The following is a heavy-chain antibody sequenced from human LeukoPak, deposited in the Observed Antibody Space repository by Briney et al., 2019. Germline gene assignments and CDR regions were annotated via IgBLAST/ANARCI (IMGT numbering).Heavy chain of an antibody. V-gene: IGHV1-8*01. Sequence: ASVTVSCTASGYTFTSYDINWVRQATGQGLEWMGWMNPNSGNTGYAQKFQGRVTMTRNTSISTAYMELSSLRSEDTAVYYCAGGDYYDSSGYYQRTLVYWGQGTLVTVSS. CDR2: MNPNSGNT. D-gene: IGHD3-22*01. CDR1: GYTFTSYD. J-gene: IGHJ4*02. CDR3: AGGDYYDSSGYYQRTLVY.